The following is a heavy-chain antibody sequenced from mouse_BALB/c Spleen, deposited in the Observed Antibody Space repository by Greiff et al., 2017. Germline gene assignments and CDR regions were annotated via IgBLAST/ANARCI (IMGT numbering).Heavy chain of an antibody. J-gene: IGHJ3*01. Sequence: VQLQESGAELMKPGASVKISCKATGYTFSSYWIEWVKQRPGHGLEWIGEILPGSGSTNYNEKFNGKATFTADTSSNTAYMQLSSLTSEDSAVYCCARSGSSSAWFAYWGQGTLVTVSA. CDR3: ARSGSSSAWFAY. CDR2: ILPGSGST. V-gene: IGHV1-9*01. D-gene: IGHD1-1*01. CDR1: GYTFSSYW.